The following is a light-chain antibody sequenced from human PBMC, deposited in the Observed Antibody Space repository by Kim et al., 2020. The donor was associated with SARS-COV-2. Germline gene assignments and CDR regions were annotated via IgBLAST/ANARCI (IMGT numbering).Light chain of an antibody. CDR1: RRVSSN. Sequence: VSPGERATLSCKASRRVSSNLAWYQQKPGQAPRLLIYGASTRATGIPARFSGSGSGTEFTLTISSLQSEDFAVYYCQQYNNWPLTFGGGTKVDIK. V-gene: IGKV3-15*01. CDR3: QQYNNWPLT. CDR2: GAS. J-gene: IGKJ4*01.